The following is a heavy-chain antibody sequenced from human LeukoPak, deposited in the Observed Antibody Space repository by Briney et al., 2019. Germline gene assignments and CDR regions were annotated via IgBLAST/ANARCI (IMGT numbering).Heavy chain of an antibody. D-gene: IGHD5-18*01. CDR2: ISSSSSYI. Sequence: GGSLRLSCAASGFTFSTYSMNWVRQAPGKGLEWVSSISSSSSYIYYADSVKGRFTISRDNAKNSLYLQMNSLRAEDTAVYYCARDPIYSYGRRIFDYWGQGTLVTVSS. V-gene: IGHV3-21*01. CDR1: GFTFSTYS. CDR3: ARDPIYSYGRRIFDY. J-gene: IGHJ4*02.